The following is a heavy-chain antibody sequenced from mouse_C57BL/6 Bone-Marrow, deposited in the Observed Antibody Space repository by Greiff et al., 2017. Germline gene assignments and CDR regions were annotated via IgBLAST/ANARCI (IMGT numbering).Heavy chain of an antibody. CDR3: TSTTVRAMDY. J-gene: IGHJ4*01. CDR2: IDPENGDT. Sequence: EVQRVESGAELVRPGASVKLSCTASGFNIKDDYMHWVKQRPEQGLEWIGWIDPENGDTEYASKFQGKATITADTSSNTAYLQLSSLTSEDTAVYYCTSTTVRAMDYWGQGTSVTVSS. CDR1: GFNIKDDY. V-gene: IGHV14-4*01. D-gene: IGHD1-1*01.